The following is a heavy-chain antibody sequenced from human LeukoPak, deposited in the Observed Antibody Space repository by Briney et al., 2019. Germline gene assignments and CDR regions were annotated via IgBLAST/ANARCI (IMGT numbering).Heavy chain of an antibody. CDR2: IYTSGST. Sequence: PSETLSLTCTVSGGSISSGSYYWSWIRQPGGKGLEWIGRIYTSGSTNYNPSLKSRVTISVDTSKNQFSLKLSSVTAADTAVYYCARATYYYDSSGRTDAFDIWGQGTMVTVSS. V-gene: IGHV4-61*02. J-gene: IGHJ3*02. CDR1: GGSISSGSYY. D-gene: IGHD3-22*01. CDR3: ARATYYYDSSGRTDAFDI.